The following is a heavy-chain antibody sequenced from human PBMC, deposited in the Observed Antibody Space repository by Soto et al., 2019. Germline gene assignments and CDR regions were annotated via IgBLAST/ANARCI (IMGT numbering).Heavy chain of an antibody. CDR2: VSPNSGHT. CDR1: GYTFTAYY. V-gene: IGHV1-2*02. J-gene: IGHJ4*02. Sequence: GASVKVSCKASGYTFTAYYMHWVRQAPGQGLEWMGWVSPNSGHTHYTQTFHGRVTMTSDTSITTAYMELNSLTSDDTAVYYCAKDGQYGDYGYYFEYWGQGTLVTVSS. D-gene: IGHD4-17*01. CDR3: AKDGQYGDYGYYFEY.